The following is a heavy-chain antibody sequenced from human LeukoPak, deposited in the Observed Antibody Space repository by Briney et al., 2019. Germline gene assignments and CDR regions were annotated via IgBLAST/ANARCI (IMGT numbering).Heavy chain of an antibody. Sequence: ASVKVSCKASGYTFTDYYMHWVRQAPGQGFEWKGWINPNDGDTYYAQKFQGRVTMTRDTSISTAHMGVSRLRSDDTAVYYCARANFLYCSSTSCLFDYWGQGTLVTVSS. CDR2: INPNDGDT. CDR3: ARANFLYCSSTSCLFDY. D-gene: IGHD2-2*01. CDR1: GYTFTDYY. J-gene: IGHJ4*02. V-gene: IGHV1-2*02.